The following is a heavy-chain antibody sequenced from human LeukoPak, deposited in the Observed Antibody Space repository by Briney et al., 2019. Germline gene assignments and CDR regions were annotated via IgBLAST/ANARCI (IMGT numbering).Heavy chain of an antibody. CDR2: IYSSGST. J-gene: IGHJ5*02. D-gene: IGHD3-9*01. CDR1: GASISSGSNY. CDR3: ARDNSHEIRDYAIFWQLGRNWFDP. V-gene: IGHV4-39*07. Sequence: SETLSLTCSVSGASISSGSNYWGWIRQPPGKTLEWIGSIYSSGSTYYNPSLKSRVIIIIDTPKNHFSLTLSSVTAADTALYYCARDNSHEIRDYAIFWQLGRNWFDPWGQGTLVTVSS.